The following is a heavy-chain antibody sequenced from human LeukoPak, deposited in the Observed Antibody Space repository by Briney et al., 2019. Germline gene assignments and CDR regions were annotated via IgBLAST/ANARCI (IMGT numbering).Heavy chain of an antibody. V-gene: IGHV3-21*01. CDR1: GFTFSSYS. CDR3: ARKWLDAFDI. D-gene: IGHD6-19*01. CDR2: ISSSSSYI. J-gene: IGHJ3*02. Sequence: GGSLRLSCAASGFTFSSYSMTWVRQAPGKGLEWVSSISSSSSYIYYADSVKGRFTISRDNAKNSLYLQMNSLRAEDTAVYYCARKWLDAFDIWGQGTMVTVSS.